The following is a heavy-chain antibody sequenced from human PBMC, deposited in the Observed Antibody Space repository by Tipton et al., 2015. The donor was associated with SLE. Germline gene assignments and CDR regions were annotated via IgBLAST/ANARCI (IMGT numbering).Heavy chain of an antibody. Sequence: TLSLTCTVSGGSISSYYWSWIRQPPGKGLEWIGYIYHSGSTNYNPSLESRVTISVETSKNQFSLRLSSVTAADTAVYYCARGSMVRGVIGALSFRFDPWGQGTLVTVSS. J-gene: IGHJ5*02. CDR1: GGSISSYY. CDR2: IYHSGST. V-gene: IGHV4-59*12. CDR3: ARGSMVRGVIGALSFRFDP. D-gene: IGHD3-10*01.